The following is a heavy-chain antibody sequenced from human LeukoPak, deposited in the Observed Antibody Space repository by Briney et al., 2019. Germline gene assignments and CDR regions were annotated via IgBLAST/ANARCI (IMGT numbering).Heavy chain of an antibody. CDR1: GGSISSSSYY. D-gene: IGHD3-10*01. V-gene: IGHV4-39*07. Sequence: SQTLSLTCTVSGGSISSSSYYWGWIRQPPGKGLEWIGSIYYSGSTYYNPSLKSRVTISVDTSKNQFSLKLSSVTAADTAVYYCAKSPQRMVRGVTVDYWGQGTLVTVSS. J-gene: IGHJ4*02. CDR2: IYYSGST. CDR3: AKSPQRMVRGVTVDY.